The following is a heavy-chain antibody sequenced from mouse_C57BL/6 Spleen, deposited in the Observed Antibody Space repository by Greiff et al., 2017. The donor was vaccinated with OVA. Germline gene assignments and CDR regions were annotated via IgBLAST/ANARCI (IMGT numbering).Heavy chain of an antibody. J-gene: IGHJ2*01. Sequence: EVQLQQSGPGLVKPSQSLSLTCSVTGYSITSGYYWNCIRPFPGNKLEWMGYISYDGSHNYNPSLKNRFSIRRDTSKNQFFRKLNSVTTEDTATYYSAREETYYSNYFDYRGHGATLTVSS. CDR3: AREETYYSNYFDY. V-gene: IGHV3-6*01. D-gene: IGHD2-5*01. CDR1: GYSITSGYY. CDR2: ISYDGSH.